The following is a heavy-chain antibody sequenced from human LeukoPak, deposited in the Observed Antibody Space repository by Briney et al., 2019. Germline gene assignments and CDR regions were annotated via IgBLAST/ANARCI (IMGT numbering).Heavy chain of an antibody. V-gene: IGHV1-18*01. CDR3: ARSKGGDIVVVVAAGGPFDH. CDR2: ISAYNGNT. Sequence: ASVKVSCKASGYTFTSYGISWVRQAPGQGLEWMGWISAYNGNTNYAQKLQGRVTMTTDTSTSTAYMELRSLRSDDTAVYYCARSKGGDIVVVVAAGGPFDHWGQGTLVTVSS. J-gene: IGHJ5*02. D-gene: IGHD2-15*01. CDR1: GYTFTSYG.